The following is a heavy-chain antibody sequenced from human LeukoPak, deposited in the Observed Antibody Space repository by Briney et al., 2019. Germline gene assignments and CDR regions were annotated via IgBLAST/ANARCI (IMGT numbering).Heavy chain of an antibody. J-gene: IGHJ4*02. CDR3: VTVDYYDSSNYYYGGY. V-gene: IGHV1-2*02. CDR2: INPNSGGT. CDR1: GYTFTGYY. D-gene: IGHD3-22*01. Sequence: ASVKVSCKASGYTFTGYYMHWVRQAPGQGLEWMGWINPNSGGTNYAQKFQGRVTMTRDTSISTAYMELSRLRSDDTAVYYCVTVDYYDSSNYYYGGYWGQGTLVTVSS.